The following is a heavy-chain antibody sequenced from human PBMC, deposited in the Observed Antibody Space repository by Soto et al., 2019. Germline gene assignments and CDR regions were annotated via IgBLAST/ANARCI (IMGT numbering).Heavy chain of an antibody. D-gene: IGHD6-13*01. Sequence: ASVKVSCKASGYTFTSYDISWVRQAPGQGLEWMGWISAYNGNTNYAQKLQGRVTMTTDTSTSTAYMELRSLRSDDTAVYYCARDSSSWFNYHYYYYMDVWGKGTTVTVSS. CDR1: GYTFTSYD. V-gene: IGHV1-18*01. CDR2: ISAYNGNT. J-gene: IGHJ6*03. CDR3: ARDSSSWFNYHYYYYMDV.